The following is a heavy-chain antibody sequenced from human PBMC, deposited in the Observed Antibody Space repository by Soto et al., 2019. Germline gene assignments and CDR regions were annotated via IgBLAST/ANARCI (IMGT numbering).Heavy chain of an antibody. J-gene: IGHJ4*02. CDR3: AIRPPNYGDSTWPRDPFDY. CDR1: GYTFTDYY. D-gene: IGHD4-17*01. V-gene: IGHV1-2*04. Sequence: GASVKVSCKASGYTFTDYYLHWVRQAPAQGLEWMGCINPRSGATKYAQKFQGWVTMTRDTSITTAYMELTSLTSDDTAMYYCAIRPPNYGDSTWPRDPFDYWGQGTLVTVSS. CDR2: INPRSGAT.